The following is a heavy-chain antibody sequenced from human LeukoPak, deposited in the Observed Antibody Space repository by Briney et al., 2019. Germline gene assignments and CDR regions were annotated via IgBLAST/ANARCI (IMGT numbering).Heavy chain of an antibody. J-gene: IGHJ3*02. Sequence: ASVKVSCEASGYTFTGYYMHWVRQAPGQGLEWMGWINPNSGGTNYAQKFQGRVTMTRDTSISTAYMELSRLRSDDTAVYYCARAVRGVISDAFDIWGQGTMVTVSS. V-gene: IGHV1-2*02. CDR3: ARAVRGVISDAFDI. CDR1: GYTFTGYY. D-gene: IGHD3-10*01. CDR2: INPNSGGT.